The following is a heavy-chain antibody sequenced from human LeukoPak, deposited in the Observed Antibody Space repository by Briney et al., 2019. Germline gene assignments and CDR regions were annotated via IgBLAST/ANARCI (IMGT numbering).Heavy chain of an antibody. CDR3: ATLYDSSGYYPYYYYYMDV. CDR2: ISYEGNTR. J-gene: IGHJ6*03. Sequence: GGSLRLSCAASGFNFSNYAMHWVRQAPGKGLEWVAVISYEGNTRHYADSVKGRFTISRDNSKNTLYLQMNSLRAEDTAVYYCATLYDSSGYYPYYYYYMDVWGKGTTVTISS. CDR1: GFNFSNYA. D-gene: IGHD3-22*01. V-gene: IGHV3-30*14.